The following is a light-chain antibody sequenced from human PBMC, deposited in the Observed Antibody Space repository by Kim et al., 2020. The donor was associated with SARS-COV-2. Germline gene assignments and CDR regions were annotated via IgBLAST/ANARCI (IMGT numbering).Light chain of an antibody. CDR3: SSYTSSRSVI. Sequence: GHSITISCTGTSSDVGGYNYVSWYQQHPGKVPKLMIYDVNNRPSGVSNRFSGSKSGNTASLNISGLQADDEGDYYCSSYTSSRSVIFGGGTQLTVL. CDR2: DVN. V-gene: IGLV2-14*03. CDR1: SSDVGGYNY. J-gene: IGLJ2*01.